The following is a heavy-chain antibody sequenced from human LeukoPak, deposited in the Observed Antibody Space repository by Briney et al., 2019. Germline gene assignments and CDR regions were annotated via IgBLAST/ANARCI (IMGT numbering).Heavy chain of an antibody. CDR1: GFTFSSYW. V-gene: IGHV3-74*01. CDR3: ASYGDYLYY. Sequence: GGSLRLSCAASGFTFSSYWMHWVRQAPGKGLVWVSRINSDESSTSYADSVKGRFTITRDNAKNTLYLQMNSLRAEDTAVYYCASYGDYLYYWGQGTLVTVSS. CDR2: INSDESST. J-gene: IGHJ4*02. D-gene: IGHD4-17*01.